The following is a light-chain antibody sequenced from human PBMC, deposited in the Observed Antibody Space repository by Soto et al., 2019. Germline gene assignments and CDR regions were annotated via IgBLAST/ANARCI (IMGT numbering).Light chain of an antibody. V-gene: IGKV1-39*01. J-gene: IGKJ3*01. CDR3: QQSYSTPFT. CDR2: AAS. CDR1: QSISNY. Sequence: DIQMTQSPSSRSASVGDRVTITCRASQSISNYLSWYQQKPGKPPKLLIYAASNLQSGVPSRFSGSGSGTDFTLTISSLQPEDFATYYCQQSYSTPFTFGPGAKVAIK.